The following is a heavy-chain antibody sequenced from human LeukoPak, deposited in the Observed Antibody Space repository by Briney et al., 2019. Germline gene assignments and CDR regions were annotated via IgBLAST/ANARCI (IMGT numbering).Heavy chain of an antibody. J-gene: IGHJ5*02. CDR1: GYTFTGYY. D-gene: IGHD3-3*01. V-gene: IGHV1-2*06. CDR2: INPNSGGT. CDR3: ARDPRITIFGVGTDSDYNWFDP. Sequence: ASVNVSCKASGYTFTGYYMHWVRQAPGQGLEWMGRINPNSGGTNYAQKFQGRVTMTRDTSISTAYMELSRLRSDDTAVYYCARDPRITIFGVGTDSDYNWFDPWGQGTLVTVSS.